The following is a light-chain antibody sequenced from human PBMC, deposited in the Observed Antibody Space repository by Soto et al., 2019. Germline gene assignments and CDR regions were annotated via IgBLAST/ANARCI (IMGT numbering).Light chain of an antibody. CDR1: QSVSSY. V-gene: IGKV3-11*01. CDR2: DAS. CDR3: QQRSNWPPEIT. J-gene: IGKJ3*01. Sequence: EIVLTQSPATLSLSPGERATLSCRASQSVSSYLAWYQQKPGQAPTLLIYDASNRATGIPARFSGSGSGTDFTLTTSSLEPEDFAVYYCQQRSNWPPEITFGPGTKVDIK.